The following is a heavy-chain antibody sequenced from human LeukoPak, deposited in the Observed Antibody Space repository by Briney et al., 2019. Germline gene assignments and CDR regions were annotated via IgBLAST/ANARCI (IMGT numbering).Heavy chain of an antibody. V-gene: IGHV4-39*01. Sequence: PSETLSLTCTLSGGSISSSSCYWGWSRQPPGKGLEWIGSIYYSGSTYYNPSLKTPVTLSVDTSKNQFSLQLSSVTAADTAVYYCAAQRSSWDGAYWGQGTLVTVSP. CDR3: AAQRSSWDGAY. J-gene: IGHJ4*02. CDR1: GGSISSSSCY. D-gene: IGHD6-13*01. CDR2: IYYSGST.